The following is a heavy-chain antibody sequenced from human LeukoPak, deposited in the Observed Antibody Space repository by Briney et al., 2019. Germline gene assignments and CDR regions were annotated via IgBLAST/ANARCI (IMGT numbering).Heavy chain of an antibody. V-gene: IGHV3-7*01. CDR2: IREDGTEK. CDR1: EFTFSGAW. CDR3: ARHVGISF. D-gene: IGHD7-27*01. J-gene: IGHJ4*02. Sequence: GGSLRLSCTASEFTFSGAWMTWVRQAPGKGLEWVANIREDGTEKNYVDSVRGRFTISRDNAKNSLFLQMSNLRDDDTAIYYCARHVGISFWGQGTLVTVSS.